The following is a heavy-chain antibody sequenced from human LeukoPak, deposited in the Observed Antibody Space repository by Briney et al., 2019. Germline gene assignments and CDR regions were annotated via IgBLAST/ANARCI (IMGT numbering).Heavy chain of an antibody. CDR1: GGSFSGYY. Sequence: KPSETLSLTCAVYGGSFSGYYWSWIRQPPGKELEWIGEINHSGSTNYNPSLKSRVTISVDTSKNQFSLKLSSVTAADTAVYYCARLGGYYDILTGYYIPDAFDIWGQGTMVTVSS. CDR2: INHSGST. J-gene: IGHJ3*02. CDR3: ARLGGYYDILTGYYIPDAFDI. D-gene: IGHD3-9*01. V-gene: IGHV4-34*01.